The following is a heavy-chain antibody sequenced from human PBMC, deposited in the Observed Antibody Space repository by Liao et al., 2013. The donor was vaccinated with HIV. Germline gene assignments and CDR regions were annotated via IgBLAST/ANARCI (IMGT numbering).Heavy chain of an antibody. CDR2: IYTSGST. J-gene: IGHJ4*02. CDR3: ARGLLGGYQLLYSVYFDY. CDR1: GGSISSGSYY. D-gene: IGHD2-2*02. V-gene: IGHV4-61*02. Sequence: QVQLQESGPGLVKPSQTLSLTCTVSGGSISSGSYYWSWIRQPAGKGLEWIGRIYTSGSTNYNPSLKSRVTISVDTSKNQFSLKLSSVTAADTALYYCARGLLGGYQLLYSVYFDYWGQGTLVTVSS.